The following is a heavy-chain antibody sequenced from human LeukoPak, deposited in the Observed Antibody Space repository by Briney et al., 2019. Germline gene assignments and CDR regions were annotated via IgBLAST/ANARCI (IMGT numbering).Heavy chain of an antibody. CDR2: IHYSGST. Sequence: SETLSLTCTVSGGSISIGGYYWSWIRQHPGKGLEWIGYIHYSGSTYYNPSLKSRVTISVDMSKNQFSLKLSSMTVADTAVYYCERVNCSGGSCYRLWYFDLWGRGTLVTVSS. V-gene: IGHV4-31*03. CDR3: ERVNCSGGSCYRLWYFDL. D-gene: IGHD2-15*01. J-gene: IGHJ2*01. CDR1: GGSISIGGYY.